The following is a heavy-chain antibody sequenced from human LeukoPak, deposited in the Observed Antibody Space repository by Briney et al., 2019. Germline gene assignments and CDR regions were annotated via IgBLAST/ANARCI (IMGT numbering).Heavy chain of an antibody. CDR1: GFIFSSYG. CDR2: IWYDGSNK. V-gene: IGHV3-30*02. Sequence: GGSLRLSCAASGFIFSSYGMHWVRQAPGKGLEWVAVIWYDGSNKYYADSVKGRFTISRDNSKNTLYLQMNSLRAEDTAVYYCAKDLDSSSWLLGGFDYWGQGTLVTVSS. D-gene: IGHD6-13*01. CDR3: AKDLDSSSWLLGGFDY. J-gene: IGHJ4*02.